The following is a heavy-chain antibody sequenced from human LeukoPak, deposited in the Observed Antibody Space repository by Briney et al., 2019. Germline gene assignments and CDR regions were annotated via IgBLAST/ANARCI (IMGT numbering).Heavy chain of an antibody. CDR3: AKDAYGLGSYSDY. CDR2: ISWNSGSI. V-gene: IGHV3-9*01. Sequence: PGRSLRLSCAASGFTFDDYAMHWVRQAPGKGLEWVSGISWNSGSIGYADSVKGRFTISRDNAKNSLYLQMNSLRAEDTALYYCAKDAYGLGSYSDYWGQGTLVTVSS. J-gene: IGHJ4*02. CDR1: GFTFDDYA. D-gene: IGHD3-10*01.